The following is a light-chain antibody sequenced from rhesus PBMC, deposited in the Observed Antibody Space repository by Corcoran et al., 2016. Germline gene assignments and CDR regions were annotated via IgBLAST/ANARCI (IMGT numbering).Light chain of an antibody. Sequence: EIVMTQSPATLSLSPGERATLSCRASQSVSSNLAWYQQKPGQAPSLLIYGASSRATGIPDRFSGSGSGTDFTLNISSLEPEDFAVYYWQQYSNWPLTFGGGTKVEIK. CDR3: QQYSNWPLT. CDR1: QSVSSN. J-gene: IGKJ4*01. CDR2: GAS. V-gene: IGKV3-42*03.